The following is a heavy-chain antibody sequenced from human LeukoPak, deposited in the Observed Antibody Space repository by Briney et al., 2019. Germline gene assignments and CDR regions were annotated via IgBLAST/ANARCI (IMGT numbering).Heavy chain of an antibody. CDR3: ASYDILTGYHSPFDY. D-gene: IGHD3-9*01. Sequence: LGGSLRLSCAASGFTFSSYGMHWVRQAPGKGLEWVAVISYDGKNMYYADSVKGRFTISRDNSQNTLYLQMNSLRVEDTGVYYCASYDILTGYHSPFDYWGQGSLVTVSS. CDR1: GFTFSSYG. V-gene: IGHV3-30*03. CDR2: ISYDGKNM. J-gene: IGHJ4*02.